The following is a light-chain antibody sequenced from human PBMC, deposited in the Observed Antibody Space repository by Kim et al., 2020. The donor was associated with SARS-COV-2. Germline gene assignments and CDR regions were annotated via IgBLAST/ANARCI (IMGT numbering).Light chain of an antibody. J-gene: IGKJ5*01. Sequence: APGGDTAPLSCRASQNVRSYLAWYQQKPGQAPRLLIYGASTRATGIPARFSGSGSGTDFTLTISSLQSEDFAVYYCQQYNSSPITFGQGTRLEIK. V-gene: IGKV3-15*01. CDR3: QQYNSSPIT. CDR2: GAS. CDR1: QNVRSY.